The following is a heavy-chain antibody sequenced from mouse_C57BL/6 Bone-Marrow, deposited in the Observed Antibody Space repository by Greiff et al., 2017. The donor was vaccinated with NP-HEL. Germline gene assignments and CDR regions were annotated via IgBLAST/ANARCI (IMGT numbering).Heavy chain of an antibody. J-gene: IGHJ2*01. CDR3: ARDGYYYD. D-gene: IGHD2-3*01. CDR1: GFTFSSYA. V-gene: IGHV5-4*01. Sequence: EVMLVESGGGLVKPGGSLKLSCAASGFTFSSYAMSWVRQTPEKRLEWVATISDGGSYTYYPDNVKGRFTISRDNAKNNLYLQMSHLKSEDTAMYYCARDGYYYDWGQGTTLTVSS. CDR2: ISDGGSYT.